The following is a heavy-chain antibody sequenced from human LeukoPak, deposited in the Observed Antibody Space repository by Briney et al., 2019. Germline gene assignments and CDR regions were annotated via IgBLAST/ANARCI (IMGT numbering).Heavy chain of an antibody. Sequence: GGSLRLSCAASGFTFSSYSMNWVRQAPGKGLEWVSSISSSSSYIYYADSVKGRFTISRDNAKNTLHLQMNSLRAEDTAVYYCAKGGQGYYGSGRVWFDPWGQGTLVTVSS. V-gene: IGHV3-21*04. CDR1: GFTFSSYS. J-gene: IGHJ5*02. CDR2: ISSSSSYI. D-gene: IGHD3-10*01. CDR3: AKGGQGYYGSGRVWFDP.